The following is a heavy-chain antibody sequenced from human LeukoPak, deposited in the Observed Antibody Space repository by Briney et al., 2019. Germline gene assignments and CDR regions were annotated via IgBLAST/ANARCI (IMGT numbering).Heavy chain of an antibody. CDR3: AKWEXWGHTFALRDTFDI. CDR2: ISRDGDTT. D-gene: IGHD7-27*01. CDR1: GXTFDXYA. V-gene: IGHV3-43*02. J-gene: IGHJ3*02. Sequence: GGSLRLSCAAXGXTFDXYAXXWVXQXPGXGLEWVSIISRDGDTTYYADSVXGRFTISRDNSKNSLYLQMNSLRTEDTALYYCAKWEXWGHTFALRDTFDIWGQGTMVTVSS.